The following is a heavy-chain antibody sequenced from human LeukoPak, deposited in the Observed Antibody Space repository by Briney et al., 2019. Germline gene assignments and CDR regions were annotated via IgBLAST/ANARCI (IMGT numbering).Heavy chain of an antibody. J-gene: IGHJ4*02. CDR2: IIPTFGTA. V-gene: IGHV1-69*13. Sequence: ASVKASCKASGGTFSSYAISWVRQAPGQGLEWMGGIIPTFGTANYAQMFQGRVTITADESTSTAYMELSSLRSEDTAVYYCANINWNYGWDYWGQGTLVTVSS. CDR3: ANINWNYGWDY. D-gene: IGHD1-7*01. CDR1: GGTFSSYA.